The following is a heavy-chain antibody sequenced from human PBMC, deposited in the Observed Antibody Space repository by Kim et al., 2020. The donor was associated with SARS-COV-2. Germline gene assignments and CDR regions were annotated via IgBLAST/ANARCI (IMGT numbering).Heavy chain of an antibody. J-gene: IGHJ4*02. CDR1: SGSISSSSYY. CDR2: IYYSGST. CDR3: ARHSSATPGFDY. Sequence: SETLSLTCTVSSGSISSSSYYWGWIRQPPGKGLEWIGSIYYSGSTYYNPSLKSRVTISVDTSKNQFSLKLSSVTAADTAVYYCARHSSATPGFDYWGQGALVTVSP. D-gene: IGHD2-2*01. V-gene: IGHV4-39*01.